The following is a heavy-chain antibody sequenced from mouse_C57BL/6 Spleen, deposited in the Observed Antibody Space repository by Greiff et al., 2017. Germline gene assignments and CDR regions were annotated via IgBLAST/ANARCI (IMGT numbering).Heavy chain of an antibody. V-gene: IGHV1-50*01. D-gene: IGHD1-1*01. CDR3: ARGYYGSSLLDY. CDR1: GYTFTSYW. J-gene: IGHJ2*01. CDR2: IDPSDSYT. Sequence: QVQLQQPGAELVKPGASVKLSCKASGYTFTSYWMQWVKQRPGQGLEWIGEIDPSDSYTNYNQKFKGKATLTVDTSSSTAYMQLSSLTSEDSAVYYCARGYYGSSLLDYWGQGTTLTVSS.